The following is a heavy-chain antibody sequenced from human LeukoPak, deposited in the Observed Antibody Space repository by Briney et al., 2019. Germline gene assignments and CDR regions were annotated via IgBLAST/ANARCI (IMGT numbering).Heavy chain of an antibody. CDR1: GYSFTSYW. CDR3: ARQGNIKDTAMDLDY. J-gene: IGHJ4*02. D-gene: IGHD5-18*01. V-gene: IGHV5-51*01. Sequence: GESLKISCKGSGYSFTSYWIGWVRQMPGKGLEWMGIIYPGDSDTGYSPSFQGQVTISADKSISTAYLQWSSLKASDTAMYYCARQGNIKDTAMDLDYWGQGTLVTVSS. CDR2: IYPGDSDT.